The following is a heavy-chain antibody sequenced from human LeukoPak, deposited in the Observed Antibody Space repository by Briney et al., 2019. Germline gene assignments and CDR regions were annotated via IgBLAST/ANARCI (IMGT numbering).Heavy chain of an antibody. CDR2: LYYTGST. J-gene: IGHJ6*02. Sequence: PSENLSLTCTVSGVSLTNYYWTWHRQPPGKGLEWIGYLYYTGSTDYNPSLKSRVTISVATSKTQFSLRLSSVTAADTAVDYCARHATIEARYYYGMDVWGQGTTVTVSS. CDR3: ARHATIEARYYYGMDV. V-gene: IGHV4-59*08. D-gene: IGHD6-6*01. CDR1: GVSLTNYY.